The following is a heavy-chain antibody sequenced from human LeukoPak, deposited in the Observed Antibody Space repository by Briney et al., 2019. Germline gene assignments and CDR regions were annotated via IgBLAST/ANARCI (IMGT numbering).Heavy chain of an antibody. D-gene: IGHD6-6*01. CDR3: ARQTNYIAARRTYYYYMDV. CDR2: INHSGST. V-gene: IGHV4-39*01. CDR1: GGSISSSSYY. J-gene: IGHJ6*03. Sequence: PSETLSLTCTVSGGSISSSSYYWSWIRQPPGKGLEWIGEINHSGSTNYNPSLKSRVTISVDTSKNQFSLKLSSVTAADTAVYYCARQTNYIAARRTYYYYMDVWGKGTTVTVSS.